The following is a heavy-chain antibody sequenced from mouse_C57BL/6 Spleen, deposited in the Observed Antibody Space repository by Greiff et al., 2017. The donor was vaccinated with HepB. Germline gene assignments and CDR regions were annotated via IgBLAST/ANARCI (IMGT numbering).Heavy chain of an antibody. CDR1: GFTFSSYA. Sequence: EVMLVESGEGLVKPGGSLKLSCAASGFTFSSYAMSWVRQTPEKRLEWVAYISSGGDYIYYADTVKGRFTISRDNARNTLYLQMSSLKSEDTAMYYCTRDHGSSQFAYWGQGTLVTVSA. D-gene: IGHD1-1*01. CDR3: TRDHGSSQFAY. CDR2: ISSGGDYI. V-gene: IGHV5-9-1*02. J-gene: IGHJ3*01.